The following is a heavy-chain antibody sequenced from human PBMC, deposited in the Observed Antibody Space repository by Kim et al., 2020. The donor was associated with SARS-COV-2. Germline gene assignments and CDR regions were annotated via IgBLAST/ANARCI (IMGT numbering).Heavy chain of an antibody. CDR2: IYYSGST. J-gene: IGHJ4*02. D-gene: IGHD6-19*01. CDR1: GGSISSSSYY. V-gene: IGHV4-39*01. CDR3: ARQRLGAVAGYFDY. Sequence: SETLSLTCTVSGGSISSSSYYWGWIRQPPGKGLECIGSIYYSGSTYYNPSLKSRVTISVDTSKNQFSLKLSSVTAADTAVYYCARQRLGAVAGYFDYWGQGTLVTVSS.